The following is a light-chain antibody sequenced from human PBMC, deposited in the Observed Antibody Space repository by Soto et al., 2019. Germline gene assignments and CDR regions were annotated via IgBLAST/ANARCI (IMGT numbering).Light chain of an antibody. CDR1: RVLLYNNTYNY. V-gene: IGKV4-1*01. J-gene: IGKJ1*01. Sequence: EIVMTQSPLTLPVTPGEPASISGGSSRVLLYNNTYNYLAWYQQKAGQPPKLLIDWASTRASGVPDRFSGSGSGTDFTLTISSLQAEDVAVYYCQLYYNSWTFGQGTKVDI. CDR2: WAS. CDR3: QLYYNSWT.